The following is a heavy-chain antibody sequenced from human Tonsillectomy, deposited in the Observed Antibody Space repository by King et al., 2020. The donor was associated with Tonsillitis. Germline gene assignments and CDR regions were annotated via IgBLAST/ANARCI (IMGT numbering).Heavy chain of an antibody. J-gene: IGHJ6*02. CDR3: AKALFGVVQYYYYGIDV. D-gene: IGHD3-3*01. Sequence: VQLVESGGGVVQPGRSLRLSCAASGFTFSSYGMHWVRQAPGKGLEWVAVISFDGSNKYFADSVKGRFTITRDNSKNTQYLQMNSLRAEDTAVYYCAKALFGVVQYYYYGIDVWGQGTTVTVS. CDR1: GFTFSSYG. V-gene: IGHV3-30*18. CDR2: ISFDGSNK.